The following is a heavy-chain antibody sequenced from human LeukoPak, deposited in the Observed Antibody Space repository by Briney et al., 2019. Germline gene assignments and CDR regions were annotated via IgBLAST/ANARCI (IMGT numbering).Heavy chain of an antibody. CDR1: GGSISSYY. D-gene: IGHD4/OR15-4a*01. CDR2: IYTSGST. V-gene: IGHV4-4*07. CDR3: ARGLWGSRGVPVGY. J-gene: IGHJ4*02. Sequence: SETLSLTCTVSGGSISSYYWNWIRQPAGKGLEWIGRIYTSGSTNYNPSLKSRVSMSVDTSKNQFSLKLSSVTAADTAVYYCARGLWGSRGVPVGYWGQGTLVTVSS.